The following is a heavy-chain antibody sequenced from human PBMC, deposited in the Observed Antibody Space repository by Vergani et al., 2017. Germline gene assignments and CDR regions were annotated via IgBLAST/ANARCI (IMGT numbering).Heavy chain of an antibody. D-gene: IGHD2-8*01. J-gene: IGHJ6*02. CDR2: ISYDGSNK. Sequence: QVQLVESGGGVVQTGRSLRLSCAASGFTFSSYGMHWVRQAPGKGLEWVAVISYDGSNKYYADYVKGRFTISRDNSKNTLYLQMNSLRAEDTAVYYCAKDLMKDIVLMVYADYGMDVWGQGTTVTVSS. V-gene: IGHV3-30*18. CDR1: GFTFSSYG. CDR3: AKDLMKDIVLMVYADYGMDV.